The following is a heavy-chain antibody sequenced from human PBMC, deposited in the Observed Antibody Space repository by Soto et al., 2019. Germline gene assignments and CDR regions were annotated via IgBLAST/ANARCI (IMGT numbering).Heavy chain of an antibody. V-gene: IGHV3-21*01. Sequence: GGSLRLSCISSGFTFRTYTMNWVRQAPGKGLEWVSGIRGFSPYTFYAESVKGRFTISRDNAKNSLYLQMNSLRAEDTAVYYCARDRGYDAHDYYHNAMDVWGQGTTVTVSS. J-gene: IGHJ6*02. CDR2: IRGFSPYT. CDR1: GFTFRTYT. D-gene: IGHD3-10*01. CDR3: ARDRGYDAHDYYHNAMDV.